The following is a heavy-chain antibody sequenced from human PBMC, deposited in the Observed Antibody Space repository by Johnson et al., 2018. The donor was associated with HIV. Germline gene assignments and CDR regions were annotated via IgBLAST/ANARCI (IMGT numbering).Heavy chain of an antibody. CDR2: IYSGGST. CDR1: GFTFDDYG. CDR3: ARDPPSYGSGSYFRAFDI. D-gene: IGHD3-10*01. Sequence: VQLVESGGGVVQPGGSLRLSCAVSGFTFDDYGMSWVRQAPGKGLEWVSVIYSGGSTYYADSVKGRFTISRDNSKNTLYLQMNSLRAEDTAVYYCARDPPSYGSGSYFRAFDIWGQWTMVTVSS. J-gene: IGHJ3*02. V-gene: IGHV3-66*01.